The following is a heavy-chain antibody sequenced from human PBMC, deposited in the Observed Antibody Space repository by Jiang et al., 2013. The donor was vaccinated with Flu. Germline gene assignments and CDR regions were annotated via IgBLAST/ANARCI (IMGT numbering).Heavy chain of an antibody. J-gene: IGHJ2*01. D-gene: IGHD3-10*01. CDR1: GYSFTSHR. V-gene: IGHV5-51*01. CDR2: IYYDDSNP. CDR3: ARSLSGTGYFDL. Sequence: VQLVESGAEVKKSGESLKISCRDSGYSFTSHRVGWVRQMPGKGLEWMGIIYYDDSNPKYNPSFQGQVTFSVDRSISTAYLQWTSLKASDTAIYYCARSLSGTGYFDLWGRGTLVTVSS.